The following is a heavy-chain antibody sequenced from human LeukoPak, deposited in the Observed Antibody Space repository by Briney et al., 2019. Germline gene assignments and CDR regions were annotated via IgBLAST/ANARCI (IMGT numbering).Heavy chain of an antibody. CDR1: GFTFSSYA. V-gene: IGHV3-30*04. CDR2: ISYDGSNK. CDR3: AGGYCSSTSCYANGPIDY. J-gene: IGHJ4*02. Sequence: GGSLRLSCAASGFTFSSYAMHWVRQAPGKGLEWVAVISYDGSNKYYADSVKGRFTISRDNSKNTLYLQMNSLRAEDTAVYYCAGGYCSSTSCYANGPIDYWGQGSLVTVSS. D-gene: IGHD2-2*01.